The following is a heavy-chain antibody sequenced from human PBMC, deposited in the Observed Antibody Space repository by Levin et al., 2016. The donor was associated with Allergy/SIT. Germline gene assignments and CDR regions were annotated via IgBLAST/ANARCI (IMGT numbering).Heavy chain of an antibody. J-gene: IGHJ6*02. CDR2: IYYGGST. CDR3: ARDGGRIHYGMDV. V-gene: IGHV4-59*13. D-gene: IGHD3-16*01. Sequence: PGKGLEWIGYIYYGGSTNYNPSLKSRVTISVDTSKNQFSLKLSSVTAADTAVYYCARDGGRIHYGMDVWGQGTTVTVSS.